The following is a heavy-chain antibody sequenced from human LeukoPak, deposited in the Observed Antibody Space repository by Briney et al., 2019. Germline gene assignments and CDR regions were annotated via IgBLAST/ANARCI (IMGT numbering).Heavy chain of an antibody. CDR3: ARSASITMIVVPMDV. CDR2: ISYDGSNK. J-gene: IGHJ6*02. V-gene: IGHV3-30-3*01. Sequence: GRSLRLSCAASGFTFSSYAMHWVRQAPGKGLEWVAVISYDGSNKYYADSVKGRFTISRDNSKNTLYLQMNSLRAEDTAVYYRARSASITMIVVPMDVWGQGTTVTVSS. CDR1: GFTFSSYA. D-gene: IGHD3-22*01.